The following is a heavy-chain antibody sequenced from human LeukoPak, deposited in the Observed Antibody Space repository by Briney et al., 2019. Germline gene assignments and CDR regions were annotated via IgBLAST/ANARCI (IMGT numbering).Heavy chain of an antibody. D-gene: IGHD2-21*02. J-gene: IGHJ3*02. CDR1: GYTFTSYD. CDR3: ARDPHPCGGDCYTNGAFDI. Sequence: ASVKVSCKASGYTFTSYDINWVRQASGQGLEGMGYVNPNSGNAGYAQNFQGRVTITRTTSISTAYMEVSGLRSDDTAVYYCARDPHPCGGDCYTNGAFDIWGQGTLVTVSS. V-gene: IGHV1-8*03. CDR2: VNPNSGNA.